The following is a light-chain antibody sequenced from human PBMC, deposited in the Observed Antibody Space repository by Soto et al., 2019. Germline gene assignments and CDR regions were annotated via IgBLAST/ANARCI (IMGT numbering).Light chain of an antibody. J-gene: IGKJ4*01. V-gene: IGKV1-39*01. CDR1: QTIGSH. Sequence: IQVTQSPSSLSASVGDRVTITCRASQTIGSHLNWYQQKSGPAPNLLISGASNLHGGVPSRFSGSGSGTDFTLTISTLQPEDFATYYCLQTYSLPVAFGGGTKVEI. CDR3: LQTYSLPVA. CDR2: GAS.